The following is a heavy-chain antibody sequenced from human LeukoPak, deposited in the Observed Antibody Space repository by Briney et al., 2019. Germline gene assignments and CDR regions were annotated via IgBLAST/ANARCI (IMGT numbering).Heavy chain of an antibody. V-gene: IGHV4-59*12. D-gene: IGHD4-17*01. CDR1: GGSISSYY. Sequence: SETLSLTCTVSGGSISSYYWSWIRQPPGKGLEWIGYIYYSGSTNYNPSLKSRVTISVDTSKKQFALKLSSVTAADTAVYYCARDYGDHRVDYWGQGTLVTVSS. CDR3: ARDYGDHRVDY. CDR2: IYYSGST. J-gene: IGHJ4*02.